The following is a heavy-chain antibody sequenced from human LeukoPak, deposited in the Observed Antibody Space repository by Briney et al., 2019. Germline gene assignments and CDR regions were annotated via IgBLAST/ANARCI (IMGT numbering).Heavy chain of an antibody. CDR3: ARDAISGTTGWFDP. V-gene: IGHV1-2*02. D-gene: IGHD1-7*01. CDR1: GYTFTGYY. J-gene: IGHJ5*02. CDR2: INPNGGGT. Sequence: GESLKISCKASGYTFTGYYMHWVRQAARQGLEWMGWINPNGGGTNYAQRFQGRVTMTRDTSISTAYMELSRLTSDDTAVYYCARDAISGTTGWFDPWGQGTLVTVSS.